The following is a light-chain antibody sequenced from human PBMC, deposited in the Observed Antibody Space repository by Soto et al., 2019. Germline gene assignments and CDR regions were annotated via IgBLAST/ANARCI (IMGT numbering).Light chain of an antibody. CDR3: QHYHSQSIT. CDR2: AAS. CDR1: ENIFKF. Sequence: DILLTQSPATLSASVGDRITITCRASENIFKFLAWHQQRSGSAPNLLIYAASDLERGVPSRFSGSGSGTEFTLTIDNLQPNDSATYFCQHYHSQSITFGGGTHVDVK. V-gene: IGKV1-5*01. J-gene: IGKJ4*01.